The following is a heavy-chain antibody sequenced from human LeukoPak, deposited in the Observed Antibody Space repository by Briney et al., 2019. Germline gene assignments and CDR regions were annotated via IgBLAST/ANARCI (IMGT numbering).Heavy chain of an antibody. CDR3: AREKDPIHTTYYYDSSGYHRMGNWFDP. CDR2: INTNTGNP. V-gene: IGHV7-4-1*02. D-gene: IGHD3-22*01. J-gene: IGHJ5*02. Sequence: GASVKVSCKASGYTFTSYAMNWVRQAPGQGLEWMGWINTNTGNPTYAQGFTGRFVFSLDTSVSTAYLQISSLKAEDTAVYYCAREKDPIHTTYYYDSSGYHRMGNWFDPWGQGTLVIVSS. CDR1: GYTFTSYA.